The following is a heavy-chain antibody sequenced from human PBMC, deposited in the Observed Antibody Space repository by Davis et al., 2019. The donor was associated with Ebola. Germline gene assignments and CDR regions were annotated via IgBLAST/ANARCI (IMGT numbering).Heavy chain of an antibody. V-gene: IGHV1-8*01. CDR2: MNPNSGNT. CDR3: ARGRAARRGWWFDP. D-gene: IGHD6-6*01. Sequence: AASVKVSCKASGYTFTSYDINWVRQATGQGLEWMGWMNPNSGNTGYAQKFQGRVTMTRNTSISTAYMELSSLRSEDTAVYYCARGRAARRGWWFDPWGQGTLVTVSS. CDR1: GYTFTSYD. J-gene: IGHJ5*02.